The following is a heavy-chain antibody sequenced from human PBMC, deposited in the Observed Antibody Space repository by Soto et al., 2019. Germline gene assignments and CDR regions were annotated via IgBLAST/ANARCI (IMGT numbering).Heavy chain of an antibody. V-gene: IGHV4-59*01. CDR3: AKVVSGGHLDY. J-gene: IGHJ4*02. D-gene: IGHD6-25*01. Sequence: SQTLSVRCSVAGVSINNYGGSWIRQPPGKRLEWIGAISYTGSTTYNPSLRSRVTFSVDTSKNQFSLSLTSVTAADTAVYVCAKVVSGGHLDYWGQGTMVTVSS. CDR1: GVSINNYG. CDR2: ISYTGST.